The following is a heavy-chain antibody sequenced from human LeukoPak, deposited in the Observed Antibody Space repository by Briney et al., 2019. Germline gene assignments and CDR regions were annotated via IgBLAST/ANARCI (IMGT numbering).Heavy chain of an antibody. CDR2: MNPNRGNK. V-gene: IGHV1-8*03. CDR3: AREGGVTYCTNGVCHFDY. CDR1: GYTLTSYE. Sequence: GASVKVSCQASGYTLTSYEINWVRQATGQGLAWMGWMNPNRGNKGNAQKLQDRVTITRNTPIRKPYMALSNLTSEDRSGYYCAREGGVTYCTNGVCHFDYWGQGTLVTVSS. D-gene: IGHD2-8*01. J-gene: IGHJ4*02.